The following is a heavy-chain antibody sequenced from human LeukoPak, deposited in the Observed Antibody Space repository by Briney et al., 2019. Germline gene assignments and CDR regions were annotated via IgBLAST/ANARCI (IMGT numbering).Heavy chain of an antibody. CDR2: IYSDNT. Sequence: GGSLRLSCAASGFTFDDYAMHWARQAPGKGLEWVSFIYSDNTHYSDSVKGRFTISRDNSKNTLYLQMNSLRAEDTAVYYCARRAGAYSHPYDYWGQGTLVTVSS. CDR1: GFTFDDYA. CDR3: ARRAGAYSHPYDY. V-gene: IGHV3-53*01. J-gene: IGHJ4*02. D-gene: IGHD4/OR15-4a*01.